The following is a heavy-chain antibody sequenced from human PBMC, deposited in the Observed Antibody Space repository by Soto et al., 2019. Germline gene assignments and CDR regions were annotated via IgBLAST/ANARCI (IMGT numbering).Heavy chain of an antibody. D-gene: IGHD3-10*01. CDR2: ISSSSSTI. CDR3: AREGTRGGFLNWFDP. J-gene: IGHJ5*02. CDR1: GFTFSSYS. V-gene: IGHV3-48*02. Sequence: EVQLVESGGGLVQPGGSLRLSCAASGFTFSSYSMNWVRQAPGKGLEWVSYISSSSSTIYYADSVKGRFTISRDNAKNSLYLQMNSLRDEDTAVYYWAREGTRGGFLNWFDPGGQGTLVTVSS.